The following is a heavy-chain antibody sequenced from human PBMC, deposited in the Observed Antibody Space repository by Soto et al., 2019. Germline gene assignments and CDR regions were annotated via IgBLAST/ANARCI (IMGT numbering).Heavy chain of an antibody. CDR2: ISDHNGNT. D-gene: IGHD3-10*01. J-gene: IGHJ4*02. CDR1: GSPFTSYG. V-gene: IGHV1-18*01. Sequence: QVHLVQSGAEVKKPGASVKVSCKGPGSPFTSYGSIGVRPAHGQGLEWMGWISDHNGNTNYAQKLPGSITVTRDTSTSTAFMELRSLRSDDTAVYYCAKGSYGDYWGQGALVTVSS. CDR3: AKGSYGDY.